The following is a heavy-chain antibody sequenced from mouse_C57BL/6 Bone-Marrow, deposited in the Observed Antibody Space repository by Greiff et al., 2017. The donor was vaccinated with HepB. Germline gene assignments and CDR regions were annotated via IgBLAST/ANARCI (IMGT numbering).Heavy chain of an antibody. V-gene: IGHV1-50*01. CDR1: GYTFPSYW. D-gene: IGHD1-1*01. CDR2: IDPSDSYT. CDR3: ASPTTVVYWYCDV. Sequence: QVQLQQSGAELVKPGASVKLSCKASGYTFPSYWMQWVKQRPGQGLEWIGEIDPSDSYTNYNQKFKGKATLTVDTSSSTAYMQLSSLTSEDSAVYYCASPTTVVYWYCDVWGTGTTVTVSS. J-gene: IGHJ1*03.